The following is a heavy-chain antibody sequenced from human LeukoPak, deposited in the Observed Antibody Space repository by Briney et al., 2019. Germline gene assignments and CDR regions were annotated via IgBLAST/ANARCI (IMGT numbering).Heavy chain of an antibody. D-gene: IGHD6-19*01. CDR1: GYTFTGYY. J-gene: IGHJ3*02. CDR3: AGIAVAGLDAFDI. V-gene: IGHV1-24*01. CDR2: FDPEDGET. Sequence: ASVKVSCKASGYTFTGYYMHWVRQAPGKGLEWMGGFDPEDGETIYAQKFQGRVTMTEDTSTDTAYMELSSLRSEDTAVYYCAGIAVAGLDAFDIWGQGTMVTVSS.